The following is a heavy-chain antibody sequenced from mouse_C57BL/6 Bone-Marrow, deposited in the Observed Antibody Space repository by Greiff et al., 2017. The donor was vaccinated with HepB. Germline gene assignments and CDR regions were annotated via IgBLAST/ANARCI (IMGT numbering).Heavy chain of an antibody. CDR2: INSDGGST. J-gene: IGHJ1*03. CDR1: EYEFPSHD. Sequence: DVMLVESGGGLVQPGESLKLSCESNEYEFPSHDMSWVRKTPAKRLELVAAINSDGGSTYYPDTMERRFIISRDNTNKTLYLQMSSLRSEDTALYYCARNYGSREGYWYFDVWGTGTTVTVSS. CDR3: ARNYGSREGYWYFDV. V-gene: IGHV5-2*01. D-gene: IGHD1-1*01.